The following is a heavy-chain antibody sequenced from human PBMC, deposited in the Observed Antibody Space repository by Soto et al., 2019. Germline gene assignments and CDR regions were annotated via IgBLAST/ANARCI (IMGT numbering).Heavy chain of an antibody. Sequence: SVKVSCKASGGTFSSYAISWVRQAPGQGLGWMGGIIPIFGTANYAQKFQGRVTITADESTSTAYMELSSLRSEDTAVYYCARDRIAAAGTYFDYWGQGTLVTVSS. J-gene: IGHJ4*02. CDR3: ARDRIAAAGTYFDY. D-gene: IGHD6-13*01. CDR1: GGTFSSYA. V-gene: IGHV1-69*13. CDR2: IIPIFGTA.